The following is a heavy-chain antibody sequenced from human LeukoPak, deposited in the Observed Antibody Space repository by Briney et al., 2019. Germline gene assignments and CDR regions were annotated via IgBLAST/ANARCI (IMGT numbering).Heavy chain of an antibody. CDR3: ARDYDLYYFDY. V-gene: IGHV4-59*01. CDR2: IYYSGST. D-gene: IGHD3-3*01. J-gene: IGHJ4*02. CDR1: GGSISSYY. Sequence: SETLSLTCTVSGGSISSYYWSWLRQPPGKGLEWLGYIYYSGSTNYNPSLKSRVTISVDTSKNQFPLKLSSVTAADTAVYYCARDYDLYYFDYWGQGTLVTVSS.